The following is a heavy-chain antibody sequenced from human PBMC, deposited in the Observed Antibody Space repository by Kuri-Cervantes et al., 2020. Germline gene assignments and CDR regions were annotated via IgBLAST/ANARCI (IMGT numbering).Heavy chain of an antibody. CDR3: ARDVKGPGEDPIAATAPIDY. Sequence: ASVKVSCKASGYTFTGYYMHWVRQAPGQGLEWMGWISAYNGNTNYAQKLQGRVTMTTDTSTSTAYMELRSLRSDDTAVYYCARDVKGPGEDPIAATAPIDYWGQGTLVTVSS. CDR1: GYTFTGYY. CDR2: ISAYNGNT. J-gene: IGHJ4*02. V-gene: IGHV1-18*04. D-gene: IGHD6-13*01.